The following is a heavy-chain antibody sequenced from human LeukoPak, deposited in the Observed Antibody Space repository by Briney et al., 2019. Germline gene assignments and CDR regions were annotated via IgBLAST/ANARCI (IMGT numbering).Heavy chain of an antibody. CDR1: GYTFTSYY. CDR3: ARDRDSSGWYVDLPGYYYYYMDV. Sequence: ASVKVSCKASGYTFTSYYMHWVRQAPGQGLEWMGIINPSGGSTSYAQKFQGRVTMTRDMSTSTVYMELSSLRSEDTAVYYCARDRDSSGWYVDLPGYYYYYMDVWGKGTTVTVSS. J-gene: IGHJ6*03. CDR2: INPSGGST. D-gene: IGHD6-19*01. V-gene: IGHV1-46*01.